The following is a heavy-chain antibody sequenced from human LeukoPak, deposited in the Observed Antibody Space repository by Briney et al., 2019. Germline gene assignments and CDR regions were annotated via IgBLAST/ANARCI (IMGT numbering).Heavy chain of an antibody. D-gene: IGHD2/OR15-2a*01. J-gene: IGHJ5*02. CDR3: ARGDTFLPTHYFDP. CDR1: GYTFTSYY. CDR2: VSSYNAKT. V-gene: IGHV1-18*04. Sequence: ASVKVSCKASGYTFTSYYVHWVRQAPGRGLEWMGWVSSYNAKTNYAQNLQDRVTMTTDTSTSTVYMELRSLRSDDTALYYCARGDTFLPTHYFDPWGQGTLVTVSS.